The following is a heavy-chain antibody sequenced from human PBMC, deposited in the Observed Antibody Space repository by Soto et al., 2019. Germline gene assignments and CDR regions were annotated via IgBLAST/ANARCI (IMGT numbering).Heavy chain of an antibody. V-gene: IGHV1-69*02. J-gene: IGHJ5*02. CDR2: IIPIAAIA. CDR3: ARGSTIVRGAPSWFDL. Sequence: QVQLVQSGAEVKKPGSSVKVSCTASGGTFSSYTINWVRQAPGQVLEWMGRIIPIAAIANYTQKFQGRVTITVDKSSNTSYMELSSLRSDDTAVYYCARGSTIVRGAPSWFDLWGQGNLLTVSS. CDR1: GGTFSSYT. D-gene: IGHD3-10*01.